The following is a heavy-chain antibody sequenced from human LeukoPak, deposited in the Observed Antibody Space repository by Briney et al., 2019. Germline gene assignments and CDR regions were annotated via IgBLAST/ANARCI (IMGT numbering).Heavy chain of an antibody. J-gene: IGHJ4*02. V-gene: IGHV4-59*01. CDR2: IYYSGST. CDR1: GGSISGYY. CDR3: AKLRGNYFPDY. D-gene: IGHD4-11*01. Sequence: SETLSLTCTVSGGSISGYYWTWIRQPPGKGLEWIAYIYYSGSTNYNPSLKSRVTISVDTSKNQFSLRLSSVTAADTAVYYCAKLRGNYFPDYWGQGTLVTVSS.